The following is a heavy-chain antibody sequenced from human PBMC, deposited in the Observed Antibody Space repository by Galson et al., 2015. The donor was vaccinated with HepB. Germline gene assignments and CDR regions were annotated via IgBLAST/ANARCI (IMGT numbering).Heavy chain of an antibody. CDR2: IDWDDDK. V-gene: IGHV2-70*11. J-gene: IGHJ6*02. Sequence: PALVKPTQTLTLTCTFSGFSLSTSGMCVSWIRQPPGKALEWLARIDWDDDKHHSTSPKTRLTISKDTSKNQVVLTMTNMDPVDTATYYCARIRPGIAVAGTFGYYGMDVWGQGTTVTVSS. D-gene: IGHD6-19*01. CDR1: GFSLSTSGMC. CDR3: ARIRPGIAVAGTFGYYGMDV.